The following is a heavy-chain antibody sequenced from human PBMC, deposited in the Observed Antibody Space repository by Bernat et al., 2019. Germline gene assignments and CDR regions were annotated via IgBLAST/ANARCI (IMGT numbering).Heavy chain of an antibody. J-gene: IGHJ4*02. V-gene: IGHV3-33*06. CDR1: GFTFSSYG. CDR2: IWYDGSNK. Sequence: QVQLVESGGGVVQPGRSPRLSCAASGFTFSSYGMHWVRQAPGKGLEWVALIWYDGSNKYYADSVKGRFTISRDNSKNTLYLQMNSLRAEDSAVYYCAKDQGTGILRGGFFDYWGQGTLVTVSS. D-gene: IGHD3-10*01. CDR3: AKDQGTGILRGGFFDY.